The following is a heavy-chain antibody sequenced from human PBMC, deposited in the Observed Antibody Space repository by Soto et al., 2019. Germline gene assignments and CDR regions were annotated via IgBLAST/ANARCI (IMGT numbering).Heavy chain of an antibody. CDR3: ARNNGRENYYDSSGYWYYFDY. J-gene: IGHJ4*02. CDR2: IYYSGST. Sequence: PSETLSLTCTVSGGSISSYYWSWIRQPPGKGLEWIGYIYYSGSTNYKSSLKSRVTISVDTSKNQFPLKLSSVTAADTAVYYCARNNGRENYYDSSGYWYYFDYWGQGTRVTVS. V-gene: IGHV4-59*01. CDR1: GGSISSYY. D-gene: IGHD3-22*01.